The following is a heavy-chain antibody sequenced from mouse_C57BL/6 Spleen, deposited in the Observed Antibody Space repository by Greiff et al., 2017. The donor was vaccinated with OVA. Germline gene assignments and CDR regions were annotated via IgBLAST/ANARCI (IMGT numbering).Heavy chain of an antibody. Sequence: QVQLQQPGAELVMPGASVKLSCKASGYPFTSYWMHWVKQRPGQGLEWIGEIDPSDSYTNYNQKFKGKSTLTVDKSSSTAYMQLSSLTSEDSAVYYCARYYSNHWYFDVWGTGTTVTVSS. CDR3: ARYYSNHWYFDV. D-gene: IGHD2-5*01. CDR2: IDPSDSYT. J-gene: IGHJ1*03. CDR1: GYPFTSYW. V-gene: IGHV1-69*01.